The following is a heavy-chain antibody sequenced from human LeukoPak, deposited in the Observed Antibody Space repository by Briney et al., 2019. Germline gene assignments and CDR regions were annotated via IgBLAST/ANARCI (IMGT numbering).Heavy chain of an antibody. CDR1: GYTFTNYW. Sequence: GESLKISCQGSGYTFTNYWIGWVRQMPGKGLEWMGIIYPGDSDTRYSPSFQGQVTISADKSISTAYLQWSSLKASDTAMYYCARHLSYYYGSGSYSSALGHWGQGTLVTVSS. V-gene: IGHV5-51*01. D-gene: IGHD3-10*01. CDR2: IYPGDSDT. J-gene: IGHJ4*02. CDR3: ARHLSYYYGSGSYSSALGH.